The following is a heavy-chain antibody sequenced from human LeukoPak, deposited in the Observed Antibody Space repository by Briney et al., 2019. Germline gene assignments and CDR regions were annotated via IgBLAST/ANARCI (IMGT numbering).Heavy chain of an antibody. V-gene: IGHV1-3*01. D-gene: IGHD3-10*01. CDR3: ARAITMVREIIPFDY. Sequence: ASVKVSCKASGYTFTSYAMHWVRQAPGQRLEWMGWINAGNGNTKYSQKFQGRVTITRDTSASTAHMALSSLRSEDTAVYYCARAITMVREIIPFDYWGQGTLAPVTS. CDR1: GYTFTSYA. J-gene: IGHJ4*02. CDR2: INAGNGNT.